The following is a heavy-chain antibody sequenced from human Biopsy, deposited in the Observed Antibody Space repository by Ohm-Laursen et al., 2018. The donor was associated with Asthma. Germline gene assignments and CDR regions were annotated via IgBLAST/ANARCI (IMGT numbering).Heavy chain of an antibody. V-gene: IGHV1-24*01. CDR2: HDHEEGGT. CDR1: GYSLTDLS. J-gene: IGHJ4*02. Sequence: ATVKISCKISGYSLTDLSMHWVRQAPGQGLEWMGGHDHEEGGTVNARRFQGRVTMTEDTSTDTAYMKLSSLSSDDTAVYYCASDFPKDYVRYNFQFWGQGTLVTVSS. CDR3: ASDFPKDYVRYNFQF. D-gene: IGHD4-17*01.